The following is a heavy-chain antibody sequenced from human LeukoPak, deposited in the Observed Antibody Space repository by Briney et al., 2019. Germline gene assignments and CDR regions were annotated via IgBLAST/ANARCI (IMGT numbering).Heavy chain of an antibody. CDR1: GFTFSSYW. CDR3: ARGRYYDSSTYSEYSGMDV. D-gene: IGHD3-22*01. CDR2: INSDGSST. Sequence: PGGSLRLSCAAPGFTFSSYWMHWVRQAPGKGLVWVSRINSDGSSTSYADSVKGRFTISRDNAKNTLYLQMNSLRAEDTAVYYCARGRYYDSSTYSEYSGMDVWGQGTTVTVSS. V-gene: IGHV3-74*01. J-gene: IGHJ6*02.